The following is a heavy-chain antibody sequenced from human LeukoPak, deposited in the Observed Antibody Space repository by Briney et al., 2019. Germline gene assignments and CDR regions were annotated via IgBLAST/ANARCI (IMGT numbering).Heavy chain of an antibody. CDR3: ARSPFYYFDF. J-gene: IGHJ4*02. Sequence: GESLKISCKGSGYSFTSYWIGWGRQMPGKGLELMGIIHPGDSDTRYSPSFQGQVTISVDKSISTAYLQWRSLKASDTAMFYCARSPFYYFDFWGQGTLVTVSS. CDR2: IHPGDSDT. V-gene: IGHV5-51*01. D-gene: IGHD3-3*01. CDR1: GYSFTSYW.